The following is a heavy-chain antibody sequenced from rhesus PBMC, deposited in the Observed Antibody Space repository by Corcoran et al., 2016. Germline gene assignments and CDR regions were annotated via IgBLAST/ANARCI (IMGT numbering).Heavy chain of an antibody. CDR3: VRLERRIFDY. Sequence: QVQLQESGPGLVKPSETLSLTCAVSGYSISSGYYWGWIRQPPGKGLEYIGYISGSSVSTYYNPSLKSRVTISKDTSKNQFSLNLSSVTAADTAVFYCVRLERRIFDYWGQGVLVTVSS. CDR1: GYSISSGYY. J-gene: IGHJ4*01. D-gene: IGHD1-14*01. V-gene: IGHV4-99*01. CDR2: ISGSSVST.